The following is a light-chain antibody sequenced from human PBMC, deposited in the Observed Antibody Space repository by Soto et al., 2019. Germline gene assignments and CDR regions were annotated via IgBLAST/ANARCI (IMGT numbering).Light chain of an antibody. CDR3: QQYERSPWT. V-gene: IGKV3-20*01. CDR2: DTS. J-gene: IGKJ1*01. CDR1: QSVSAGY. Sequence: EIVLTQSPGTLSLSPVESATLSCMASQSVSAGYFAWYQQKPGQAPRLLIYDTSSRATGIPDRFSGSGSGTDFTLTISRLEPEDFAIYYCQQYERSPWTFGQGTKVDIK.